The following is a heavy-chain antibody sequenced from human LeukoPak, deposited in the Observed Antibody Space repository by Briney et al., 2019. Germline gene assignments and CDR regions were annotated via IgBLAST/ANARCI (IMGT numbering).Heavy chain of an antibody. J-gene: IGHJ3*02. CDR2: ISWNSGSI. CDR3: AKDVRVRAVAYDAFDI. D-gene: IGHD6-19*01. V-gene: IGHV3-9*01. CDR1: GFTFDDYA. Sequence: GGSLRLSCAASGFTFDDYAMHWVRQAPGKGLGWVSGISWNSGSIGYADSVKGRFTISRDNAKNSLYLQMNSLRAEDTALYYCAKDVRVRAVAYDAFDIWGQGTMVTVSS.